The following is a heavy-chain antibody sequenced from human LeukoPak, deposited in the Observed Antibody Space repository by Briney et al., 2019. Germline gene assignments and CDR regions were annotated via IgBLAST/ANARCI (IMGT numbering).Heavy chain of an antibody. CDR2: IKQDGSEK. V-gene: IGHV3-7*01. D-gene: IGHD3-10*01. Sequence: GECLRLCCVLSTSSSSSYWSGWDRQTSGRSLDRVAKIKQDGSEKYYVDSVKGRFTISRDNAKNSLYLQMNSLRAEDTAVYYCAREYYYGSGSYPDFDYWGQGTLVTVSS. J-gene: IGHJ4*02. CDR3: AREYYYGSGSYPDFDY. CDR1: TSSSSSYW.